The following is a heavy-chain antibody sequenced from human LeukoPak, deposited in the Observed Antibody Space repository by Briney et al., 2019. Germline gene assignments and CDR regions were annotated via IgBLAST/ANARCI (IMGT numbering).Heavy chain of an antibody. CDR3: ARDGLAAATLHWCFDL. CDR1: GFTFSSYA. D-gene: IGHD2-15*01. J-gene: IGHJ2*01. CDR2: ISYDGSNK. V-gene: IGHV3-30*04. Sequence: AGGSLRLSCAASGFTFSSYAMHWVRQAPSKGLEWVAVISYDGSNKYYADSVRGRFTISRDNARNSLYLQMNSLRAEDTAVYYCARDGLAAATLHWCFDLWGRGTLVTVSS.